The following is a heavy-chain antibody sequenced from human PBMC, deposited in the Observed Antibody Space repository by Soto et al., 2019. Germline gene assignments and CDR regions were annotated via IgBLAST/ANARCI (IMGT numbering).Heavy chain of an antibody. D-gene: IGHD2-15*01. V-gene: IGHV4-39*01. CDR1: GGSISSSSYY. Sequence: QLQLQESGPGLVKPSETLSLTCTVSGGSISSSSYYWGWIRQPPGKGLEWIGSIYYSGSTYYHSSLKSRGTTTVDTSKTQFSLMRSSVTAADTAVYYCARPGGDCSGGSCRYYFDYWGQGTLVTVSS. CDR2: IYYSGST. J-gene: IGHJ4*02. CDR3: ARPGGDCSGGSCRYYFDY.